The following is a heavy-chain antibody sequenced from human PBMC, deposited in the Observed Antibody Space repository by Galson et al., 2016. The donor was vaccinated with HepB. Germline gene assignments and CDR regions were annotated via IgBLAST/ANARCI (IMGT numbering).Heavy chain of an antibody. CDR2: IYHSGST. CDR1: GASISSLNW. D-gene: IGHD1-14*01. J-gene: IGHJ4*02. V-gene: IGHV4-4*02. CDR3: ASLDNRRGGEY. Sequence: TLSLTCAIYGASISSLNWWSWVRQTPGKGLEWIGEIYHSGSTNYNPSLKSRVTLSVDKSNNQYSPNLNSVTAADTAVYYCASLDNRRGGEYWGQGTLVTVSS.